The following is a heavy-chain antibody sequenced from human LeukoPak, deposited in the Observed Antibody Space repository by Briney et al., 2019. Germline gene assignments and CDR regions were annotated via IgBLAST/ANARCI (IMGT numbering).Heavy chain of an antibody. Sequence: GGSLRLSCAASGFTFSSYSMNWVRQAPGKGLEWVSSISSSSSYIYYADSEKGRFTISRDNAKNSLYLQMNSVRAEDTAVYYCAKEFSGGWSFDYWGQGTLVTVSS. CDR1: GFTFSSYS. V-gene: IGHV3-21*01. J-gene: IGHJ4*02. D-gene: IGHD6-19*01. CDR2: ISSSSSYI. CDR3: AKEFSGGWSFDY.